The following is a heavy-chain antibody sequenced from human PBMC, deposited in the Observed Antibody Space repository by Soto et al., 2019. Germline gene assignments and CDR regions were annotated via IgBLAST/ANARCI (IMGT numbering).Heavy chain of an antibody. Sequence: QVQLVQSGAEVKKPGASVTGSCKTSGYTCSNYYIYWVRQAPVQGLAWVAVINPSGGSTVYAQKLQGRVTVTGDTATSTGYMELSRLMSEDTAVYFCARNPVRINGDQWGQGTLVTVSS. V-gene: IGHV1-46*01. CDR1: GYTCSNYY. CDR3: ARNPVRINGDQ. J-gene: IGHJ5*02. D-gene: IGHD2-8*01. CDR2: INPSGGST.